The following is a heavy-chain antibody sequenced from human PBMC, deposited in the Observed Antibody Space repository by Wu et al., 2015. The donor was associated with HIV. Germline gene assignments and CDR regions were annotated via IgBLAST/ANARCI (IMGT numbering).Heavy chain of an antibody. CDR3: ARAGEAGYDFWSGPGTTYMDV. CDR1: GYTFTSYD. Sequence: QVQLVQSGAEVKKPGASVKVSCKASGYTFTSYDINWVRQATGQGLEWMGWMNPNSGNTGYAQKFQGRVTITRNTSISTAYMELSSLRSEDTAVYYCARAGEAGYDFWSGPGTTYMDVWGKGTTVTVSS. CDR2: MNPNSGNT. J-gene: IGHJ6*03. V-gene: IGHV1-8*03. D-gene: IGHD3-3*01.